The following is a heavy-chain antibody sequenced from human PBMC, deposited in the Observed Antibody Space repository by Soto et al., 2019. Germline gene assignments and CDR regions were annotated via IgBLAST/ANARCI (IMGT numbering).Heavy chain of an antibody. CDR2: IYYIGTT. V-gene: IGHV4-59*08. D-gene: IGHD2-21*01. CDR1: GGSISSYY. J-gene: IGHJ6*03. CDR3: ASLALIKLSGLPNSYHYSAV. Sequence: SETLSLTCTVSGGSISSYYWSWIRQPPGKGLEWIGYIYYIGTTNYNPSLKSRATISVDTSKNQFSLTLSSVTAADTAVYYRASLALIKLSGLPNSYHYSAVWGKGPTVTVS.